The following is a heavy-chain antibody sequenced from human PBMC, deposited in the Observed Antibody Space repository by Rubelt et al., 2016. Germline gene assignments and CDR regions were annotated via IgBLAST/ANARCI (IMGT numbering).Heavy chain of an antibody. J-gene: IGHJ6*02. D-gene: IGHD1-26*01. CDR1: GGSISRSTYY. CDR3: ARDRWEDFYYGMDV. CDR2: VYYSGST. Sequence: QLQLQESGPGLVKPSETLSLTCTVSGGSISRSTYYWGWIRQPPGKGLEWIGSVYYSGSTYYNPSLKSRVTMSVDTSKNQFALQMTSVTAADTAVYYCARDRWEDFYYGMDVWGQGTTVTVSS. V-gene: IGHV4-39*07.